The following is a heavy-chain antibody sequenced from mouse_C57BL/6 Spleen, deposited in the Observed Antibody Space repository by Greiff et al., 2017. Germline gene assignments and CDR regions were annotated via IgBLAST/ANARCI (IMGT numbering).Heavy chain of an antibody. Sequence: DVKLQESGGDLVKPGGSLKLSCAASGFTFSSYGMSWVRQTPDKRLEWVATISSGGSYTYYPDSVKGRFTISRENAKNTLYLQMRSLKSEDTAMYYGARNEEGFAYWGQGTLVTVSA. CDR3: ARNEEGFAY. CDR2: ISSGGSYT. J-gene: IGHJ3*01. CDR1: GFTFSSYG. V-gene: IGHV5-6*02.